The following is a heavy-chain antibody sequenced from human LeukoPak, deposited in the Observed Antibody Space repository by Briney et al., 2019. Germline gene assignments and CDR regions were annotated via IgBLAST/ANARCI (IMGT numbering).Heavy chain of an antibody. CDR3: ARFGLGKHIAVAGIPFDI. J-gene: IGHJ3*02. Sequence: RASVKVSSKASGGTFSSYAISWVRQAPGQGLEWMGWISAYNVNTNYAQKLQGRVTMTTDTSTNTAYMELKSLRSDDTAVYYCARFGLGKHIAVAGIPFDIWGQGTMVTVSS. D-gene: IGHD6-19*01. CDR1: GGTFSSYA. CDR2: ISAYNVNT. V-gene: IGHV1-18*01.